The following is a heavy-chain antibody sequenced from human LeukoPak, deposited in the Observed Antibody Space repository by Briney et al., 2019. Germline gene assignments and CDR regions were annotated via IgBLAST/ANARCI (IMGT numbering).Heavy chain of an antibody. CDR1: GYTFTNYY. V-gene: IGHV1-46*01. CDR2: INPSGGST. D-gene: IGHD6-13*01. CDR3: ARDDGPAAGLYYFHY. J-gene: IGHJ4*02. Sequence: ASVKVSCKASGYTFTNYYMHWVRQAPGQGLEWMGIINPSGGSTSYAQKFQGRVTMTRDMSTSTVYMELSSLRSDDTAVYYRARDDGPAAGLYYFHYWGQGTLVTVSS.